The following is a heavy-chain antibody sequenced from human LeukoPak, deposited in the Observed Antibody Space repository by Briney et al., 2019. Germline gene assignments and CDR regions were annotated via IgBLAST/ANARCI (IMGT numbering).Heavy chain of an antibody. CDR3: ARSITGNYVDY. CDR2: IYYSGST. Sequence: PSQTLSLTCTVSGGSISSGGYYWSWIRQHPGKGLEWIGYIYYSGSTNYNPSLKSRVTISVDTSKNQFSLKVSSVTAADAAVYYCARSITGNYVDYWGQGTLVTVSS. J-gene: IGHJ4*02. V-gene: IGHV4-31*03. D-gene: IGHD1-20*01. CDR1: GGSISSGGYY.